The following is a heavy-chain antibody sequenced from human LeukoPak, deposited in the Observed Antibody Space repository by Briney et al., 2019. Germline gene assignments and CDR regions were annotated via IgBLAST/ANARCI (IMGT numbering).Heavy chain of an antibody. CDR1: GFTFSSHA. Sequence: PGGSLRLSCAASGFTFSSHAMSWVRQAPGKGLQWVSSISANTDRTYYADSVKGRFTISRDNFKNSLYLQMNSLRAEDTAVYYCTTDWRNEASCADDCLEYWGQGALVTVSS. CDR2: ISANTDRT. D-gene: IGHD2-21*02. J-gene: IGHJ4*02. CDR3: TTDWRNEASCADDCLEY. V-gene: IGHV3-23*01.